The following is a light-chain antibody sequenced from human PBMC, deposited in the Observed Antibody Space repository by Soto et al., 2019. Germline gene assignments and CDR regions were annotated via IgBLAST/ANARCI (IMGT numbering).Light chain of an antibody. CDR1: QSVSSNY. J-gene: IGKJ2*01. Sequence: EIVLTQSPGTLSLSPGERATLSCRASQSVSSNYIAWYQQNPGQAPRLLIYGASTRATGIPDRFSGSGSGXDFTLTISXLXXXXXXXXXCXQYGRSPPFAFGQGTKVEIK. V-gene: IGKV3-20*01. CDR2: GAS. CDR3: XQYGRSPPFA.